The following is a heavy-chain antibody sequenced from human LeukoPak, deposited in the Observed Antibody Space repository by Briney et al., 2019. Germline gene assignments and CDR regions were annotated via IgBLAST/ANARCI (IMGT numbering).Heavy chain of an antibody. Sequence: GGSLRLSCAASGFTFSSHGMHWVRQAPGKGLEWVAVISYDGSNKYYADSVKGRFTISRDNSKNTLYLQMNSPRAEDTAVYYCAKWGRDGYNNGYWGQGTLVTVSS. CDR2: ISYDGSNK. CDR1: GFTFSSHG. J-gene: IGHJ4*02. D-gene: IGHD5-24*01. CDR3: AKWGRDGYNNGY. V-gene: IGHV3-30*18.